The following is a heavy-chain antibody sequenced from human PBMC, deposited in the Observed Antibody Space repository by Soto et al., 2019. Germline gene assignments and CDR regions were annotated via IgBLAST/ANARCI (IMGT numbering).Heavy chain of an antibody. CDR2: IKSKTDGGTK. D-gene: IGHD3-9*01. CDR3: IARYDSLTDYYNPLYQYGMDV. V-gene: IGHV3-15*07. CDR1: GFTFSNAW. Sequence: PGGSLRLSCAASGFTFSNAWMNWVRQAPGKGLEWVGRIKSKTDGGTKEYAAPVKGRFTISREDSKNTLYLQMNSLKTEDAGVYYCIARYDSLTDYYNPLYQYGMDVWGQGTTVTVSS. J-gene: IGHJ6*02.